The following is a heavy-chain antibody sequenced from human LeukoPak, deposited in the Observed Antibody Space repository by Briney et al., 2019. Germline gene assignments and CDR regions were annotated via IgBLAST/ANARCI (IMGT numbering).Heavy chain of an antibody. V-gene: IGHV3-30*03. CDR2: ISYDGSNK. Sequence: PGGSLRLSCAASGFTFSSYSMNWVRQAPGKGLEWVAVISYDGSNKYYADSVKGRFTISRDNSKNTLYLQMNSLRAEDTAVYYCARDQSAAADDNWFDPWGQGTLVTVSS. D-gene: IGHD6-13*01. CDR1: GFTFSSYS. CDR3: ARDQSAAADDNWFDP. J-gene: IGHJ5*02.